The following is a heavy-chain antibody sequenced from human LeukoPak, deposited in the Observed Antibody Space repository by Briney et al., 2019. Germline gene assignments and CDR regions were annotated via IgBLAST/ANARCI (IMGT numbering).Heavy chain of an antibody. CDR3: ARGNSYGSASFRGYGLEA. CDR1: GYTFTDYY. CDR2: INPHSSGT. Sequence: GASVKLSCKASGYTFTDYYIHWVRQAPGQGLDWMGWINPHSSGTNYAQKFQGRVTMTRDTSISTAYMELSSLRSDDTAVYYCARGNSYGSASFRGYGLEAWGQGTPVTVSS. D-gene: IGHD3-10*01. V-gene: IGHV1-2*02. J-gene: IGHJ6*02.